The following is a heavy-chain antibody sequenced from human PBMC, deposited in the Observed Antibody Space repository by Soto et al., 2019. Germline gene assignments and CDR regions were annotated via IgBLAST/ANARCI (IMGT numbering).Heavy chain of an antibody. V-gene: IGHV1-69*13. J-gene: IGHJ6*02. CDR1: GGTFSSYA. Sequence: ASVKVSGKASGGTFSSYAISWVRQAPGQGLEWMGGIIPIFGTANYAQKFQGRVTITADESTSTAYMELSSLRSEDTAVYYCARGKLYYDSSGYNSYYYGMDVWGQGTTVTVSS. CDR3: ARGKLYYDSSGYNSYYYGMDV. CDR2: IIPIFGTA. D-gene: IGHD3-22*01.